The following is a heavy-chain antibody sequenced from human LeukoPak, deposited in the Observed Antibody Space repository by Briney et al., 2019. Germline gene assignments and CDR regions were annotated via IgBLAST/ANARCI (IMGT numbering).Heavy chain of an antibody. CDR2: IYYSGST. CDR1: GDSISGSY. D-gene: IGHD1-26*01. CDR3: ARLGSGSGSFRLDP. Sequence: SETLSLTCAVSGDSISGSYWSWIRQPPGKGLEWIGYIYYSGSTNYNPSLKSRVTISVDTSKNQFSLKLSSVTAADTAVYYCARLGSGSGSFRLDPWGQGTLVTVSS. V-gene: IGHV4-59*01. J-gene: IGHJ5*02.